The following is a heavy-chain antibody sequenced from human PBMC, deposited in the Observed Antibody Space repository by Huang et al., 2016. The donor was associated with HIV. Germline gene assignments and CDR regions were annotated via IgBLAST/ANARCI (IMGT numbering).Heavy chain of an antibody. V-gene: IGHV4-59*11. CDR1: GGSISTHY. D-gene: IGHD3-3*01. CDR3: ARDHHDFWRGYRRMYFFDH. Sequence: QVQLQESGPGLVKPSETLSLTCTVSGGSISTHYWSWIRQPPGKGLEWLGSIDYSGSTNYSPARKSRVTILLDTSKNQFSLRVNSVTAADTAMYYCARDHHDFWRGYRRMYFFDHWGQGTLVTVAS. J-gene: IGHJ4*02. CDR2: IDYSGST.